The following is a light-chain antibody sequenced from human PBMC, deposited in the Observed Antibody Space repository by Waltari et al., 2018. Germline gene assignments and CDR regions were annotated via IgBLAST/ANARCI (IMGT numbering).Light chain of an antibody. CDR3: QQYYGTLLT. Sequence: DIQMTQSPSSLSASVGDRVTITCRASQGISNSVAWYQQKPGKAPKLLLFAASRLESGVPSRFSGSGSGTDYTLTISNLQPEDFATYYCQQYYGTLLTFGGGTKVEIK. J-gene: IGKJ4*01. V-gene: IGKV1-NL1*01. CDR2: AAS. CDR1: QGISNS.